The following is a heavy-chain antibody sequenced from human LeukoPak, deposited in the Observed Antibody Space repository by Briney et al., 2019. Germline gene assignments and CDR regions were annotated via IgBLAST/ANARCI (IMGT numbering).Heavy chain of an antibody. D-gene: IGHD3-10*01. Sequence: GRSLRLSCAASGFAFSSYAVHWVRQAPGKGLECVAVISHDGSKKYYADFVKGRFTISRDNSKNTLYLHMNSLIPEDTAVYFCAKDWKFYYVSGSFFPDNWGQGTLVTVSP. CDR3: AKDWKFYYVSGSFFPDN. J-gene: IGHJ4*02. V-gene: IGHV3-30-3*01. CDR1: GFAFSSYA. CDR2: ISHDGSKK.